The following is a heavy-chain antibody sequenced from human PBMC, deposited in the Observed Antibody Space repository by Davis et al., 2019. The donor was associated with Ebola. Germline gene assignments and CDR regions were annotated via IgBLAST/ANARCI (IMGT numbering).Heavy chain of an antibody. V-gene: IGHV3-30-3*01. J-gene: IGHJ4*02. CDR3: TRGYGWTDY. CDR2: ISYDGSNK. CDR1: GFTFSSYW. Sequence: GGSLRLSCAASGFTFSSYWMHWVRQAPGKGLEWVAVISYDGSNKYYADSVKGRFTISRDNSKNTLYLQMNSLRAEDTAVYYCTRGYGWTDYWGQGTLVTVSS. D-gene: IGHD5-18*01.